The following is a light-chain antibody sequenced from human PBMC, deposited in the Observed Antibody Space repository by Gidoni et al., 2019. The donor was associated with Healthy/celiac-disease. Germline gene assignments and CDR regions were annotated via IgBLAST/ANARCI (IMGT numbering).Light chain of an antibody. CDR1: QSISSC. Sequence: DIQLTPSPSTLSASVGVRVTITCRAIQSISSCLAWYQQKPGKAPQLRIYDASSLESGVPSRFSGSSSWTKYTLTISSRQPDDFATYYCQQYNSYTEWTFGQGTKVEIK. V-gene: IGKV1-5*01. CDR3: QQYNSYTEWT. J-gene: IGKJ1*01. CDR2: DAS.